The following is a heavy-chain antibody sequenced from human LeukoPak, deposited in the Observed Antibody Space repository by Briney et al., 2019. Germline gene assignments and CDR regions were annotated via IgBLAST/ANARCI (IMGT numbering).Heavy chain of an antibody. CDR2: IYYSGST. CDR3: ARGGTAVVTPYAFDI. V-gene: IGHV4-59*01. D-gene: IGHD4-23*01. Sequence: SETLSLTCTVSGGSISTYYWSWIRQPPGKGLEWIGYIYYSGSTNYNPSVKRRVTMSVDTYKKKFSLHLSSLTAADTAVYYCARGGTAVVTPYAFDIWGQGTMVTVSS. CDR1: GGSISTYY. J-gene: IGHJ3*02.